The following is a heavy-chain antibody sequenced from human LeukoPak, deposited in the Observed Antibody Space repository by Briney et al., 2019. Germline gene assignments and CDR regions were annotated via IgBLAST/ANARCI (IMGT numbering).Heavy chain of an antibody. V-gene: IGHV3-7*01. CDR2: IKQDASER. D-gene: IGHD3-10*01. J-gene: IGHJ4*02. Sequence: GGSLRLSCAASGFTFSTFWMSWVRQAPGKGLEWVANIKQDASERYYVDSVKGRFTISRDNAKNSLYLQMNSLRAEDTAVYYCARDHYRASDYWGQGTLVTVSS. CDR3: ARDHYRASDY. CDR1: GFTFSTFW.